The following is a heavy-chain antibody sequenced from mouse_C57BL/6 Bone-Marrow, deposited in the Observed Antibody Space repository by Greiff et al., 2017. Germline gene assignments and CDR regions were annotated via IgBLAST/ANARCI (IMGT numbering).Heavy chain of an antibody. Sequence: VQLQQSGPELVKPGASVKLSCKASGYTFTDYYMNWVKQSHGKSLEWIGAINPSTGGTPDNQKFKGTATLPVDKSSNTAYMELRSLTSEDSAVYYCARIYYGYCGYGGQGTGITVSA. J-gene: IGHJ2*03. CDR1: GYTFTDYY. V-gene: IGHV1-26*01. CDR3: ARIYYGYCGY. D-gene: IGHD2-2*01. CDR2: INPSTGGT.